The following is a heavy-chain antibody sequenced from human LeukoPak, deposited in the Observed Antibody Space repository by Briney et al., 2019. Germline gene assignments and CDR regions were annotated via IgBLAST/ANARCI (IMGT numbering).Heavy chain of an antibody. Sequence: ASVKVSCKASGYTFTGYYMHWVRQAPGQGLEWMGWINPNSGGTNYAQKFQGWVTMTRDTSISTAYMELSRLRSDDTAVYYCATAGGVTMVRGVIHWFDPWGQGTLVTVSS. V-gene: IGHV1-2*04. J-gene: IGHJ5*02. CDR3: ATAGGVTMVRGVIHWFDP. CDR2: INPNSGGT. D-gene: IGHD3-10*01. CDR1: GYTFTGYY.